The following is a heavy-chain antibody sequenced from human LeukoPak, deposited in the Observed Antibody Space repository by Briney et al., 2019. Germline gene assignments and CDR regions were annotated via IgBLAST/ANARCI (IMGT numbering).Heavy chain of an antibody. J-gene: IGHJ4*02. CDR2: VFYTGST. V-gene: IGHV4-59*01. CDR3: ARTRSGYSTLGY. Sequence: SETLSLTCTVSGDSISPYYWSWIRQPPGGGLEWIGYVFYTGSTNYNPSLKSRVTISVDTSRNQFSLKLTSVTAADSAVYYCARTRSGYSTLGYWGQGTLVTVSS. CDR1: GDSISPYY. D-gene: IGHD1-26*01.